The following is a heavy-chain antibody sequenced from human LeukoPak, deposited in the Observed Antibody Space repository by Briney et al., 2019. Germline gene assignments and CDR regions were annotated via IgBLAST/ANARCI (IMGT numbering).Heavy chain of an antibody. CDR3: ARDRRRVQSYYYYGMDV. J-gene: IGHJ6*02. CDR2: ISYDGSNK. V-gene: IGHV3-30-3*01. CDR1: GFTFSSYA. Sequence: QPGGSLRLSCAASGFTFSSYAMHWVRQAPGKGLGWVAVISYDGSNKYYADSVKGRFTISRDNSKNTLYLQMNSLRAEDTAVYYCARDRRRVQSYYYYGMDVWGQGTTVTVSS.